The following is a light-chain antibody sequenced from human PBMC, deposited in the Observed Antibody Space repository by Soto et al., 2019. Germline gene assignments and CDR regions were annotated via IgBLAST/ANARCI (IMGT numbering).Light chain of an antibody. Sequence: QSALTQPPSASGSPGQSVTISCTGTSSDIGGFNSVSWYQQHPGKAPTLMIYAVSTRHSGVTDRFSCSRSGSTASLTVSGLKADDEADYYCSAYAASNIWVFGGGTKLTVL. CDR2: AVS. V-gene: IGLV2-8*01. CDR1: SSDIGGFNS. J-gene: IGLJ3*02. CDR3: SAYAASNIWV.